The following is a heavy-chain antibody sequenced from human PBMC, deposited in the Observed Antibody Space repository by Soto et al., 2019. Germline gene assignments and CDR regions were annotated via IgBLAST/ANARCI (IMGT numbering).Heavy chain of an antibody. CDR3: ARQIAAAPYYFDY. D-gene: IGHD6-13*01. CDR2: IFYSGTT. J-gene: IGHJ4*02. V-gene: IGHV4-59*08. CDR1: GGSISNYY. Sequence: PSETLSLTCTVSGGSISNYYWSWIRQPPGKGLEWIGHIFYSGTTNYNPSIKSRLTISVDTSKNQFSLKLSSVTAADTAVYYCARQIAAAPYYFDYWGQGILVTSPQ.